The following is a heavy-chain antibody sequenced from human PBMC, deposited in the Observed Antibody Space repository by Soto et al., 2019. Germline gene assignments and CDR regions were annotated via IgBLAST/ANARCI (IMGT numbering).Heavy chain of an antibody. D-gene: IGHD3-9*01. CDR1: GFSLSNARMG. V-gene: IGHV2-26*01. J-gene: IGHJ4*02. CDR2: IFSNDEK. Sequence: SGPTLVNPTETLTLTCTVSGFSLSNARMGVSWIRQPPGKALEWLAHIFSNDEKSYSTSLKSRLTISKDTSKSQVVLTMTNMDPVDTATYYCARTRPLYYILTQYYFDYWGQGTLVTVSS. CDR3: ARTRPLYYILTQYYFDY.